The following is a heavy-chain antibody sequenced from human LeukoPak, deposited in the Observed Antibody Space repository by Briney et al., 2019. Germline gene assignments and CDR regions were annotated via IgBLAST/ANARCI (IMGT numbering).Heavy chain of an antibody. CDR2: INSDGSTT. J-gene: IGHJ4*02. D-gene: IGHD6-13*01. CDR3: ARGGTSAAGIDY. V-gene: IGHV3-74*01. CDR1: GFTFSSYW. Sequence: GGSLRLSCAASGFTFSSYWMHWVRQAPGKGLVWVSRINSDGSTTNYADSVKGRFTISRDNAKNTLYLQMNSLRAEDTAVYYCARGGTSAAGIDYWGQGTLVTVSS.